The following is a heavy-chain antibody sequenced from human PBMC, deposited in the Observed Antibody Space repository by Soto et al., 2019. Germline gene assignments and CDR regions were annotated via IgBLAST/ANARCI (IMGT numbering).Heavy chain of an antibody. CDR3: AKVPYSSSAPYYFDY. D-gene: IGHD6-13*01. CDR1: GFTFSSYA. J-gene: IGHJ4*02. CDR2: ISGSGGST. Sequence: EVQLLESGGGLVQPGGSLRLSCAASGFTFSSYAMSWVRQAPGKGLEWVSAISGSGGSTYYADSVKGQFTISRDNSKNTLYLQMNSLRAEDTAVYYCAKVPYSSSAPYYFDYWGQGTLVTVSS. V-gene: IGHV3-23*01.